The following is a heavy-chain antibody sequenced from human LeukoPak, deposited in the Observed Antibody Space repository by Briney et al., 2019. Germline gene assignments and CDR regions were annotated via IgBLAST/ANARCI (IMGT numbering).Heavy chain of an antibody. V-gene: IGHV3-66*01. J-gene: IGHJ3*01. CDR1: GFTVSSNY. CDR2: VYGGDTT. CDR3: ARDRGSGSYDGFDV. Sequence: GGSLRLSCAASGFTVSSNYMTWVCQAPGKGLEWVSVVYGGDTTYYADSVKGRFTISRDNPKNTLYLQMNSLRAEDTAVYYCARDRGSGSYDGFDVWGQGTMVTVSS. D-gene: IGHD1-26*01.